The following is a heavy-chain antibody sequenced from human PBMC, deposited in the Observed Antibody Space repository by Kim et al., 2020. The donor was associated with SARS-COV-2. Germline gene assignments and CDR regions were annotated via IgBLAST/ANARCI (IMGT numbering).Heavy chain of an antibody. D-gene: IGHD7-27*01. V-gene: IGHV4-59*13. Sequence: SETLSLTCTVSGGSISSYYGSWIRQPPGKGLEWIGYINYSGSTNYNPSLKSRVTISVDTSKNQISLKLSSVTAADTAVYYCASSWGNHYGMDVWGQGTTVTVSS. CDR2: INYSGST. CDR3: ASSWGNHYGMDV. J-gene: IGHJ6*02. CDR1: GGSISSYY.